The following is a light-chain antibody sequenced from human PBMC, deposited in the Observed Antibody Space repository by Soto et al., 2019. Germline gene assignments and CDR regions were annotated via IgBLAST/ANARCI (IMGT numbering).Light chain of an antibody. V-gene: IGKV3-20*01. CDR1: QSVSSSY. Sequence: EIVVTQSPGTLSLSPGERATLSCRASQSVSSSYLAWYQQKPGQAPRLLIYGASSRATGIPDRFSGSGSGTDFTLTISRLEPEDFAVYYCQQYNNWPPWTFGQGTKVDIK. CDR2: GAS. CDR3: QQYNNWPPWT. J-gene: IGKJ1*01.